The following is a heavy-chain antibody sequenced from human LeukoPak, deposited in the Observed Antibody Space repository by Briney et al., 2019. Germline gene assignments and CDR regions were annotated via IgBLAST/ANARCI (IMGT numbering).Heavy chain of an antibody. J-gene: IGHJ5*02. CDR2: IYYTGST. Sequence: PSETLSLTCTVSGGSINSYYWSWIRQPPGKGLECIGHIYYTGSTYYKPSLESRVTISVDTSKNQFSLKLSSVTAADTAVYYCARHKAVVTPGTNWFDPWGQGTLVTVS. D-gene: IGHD4-23*01. CDR1: GGSINSYY. V-gene: IGHV4-59*08. CDR3: ARHKAVVTPGTNWFDP.